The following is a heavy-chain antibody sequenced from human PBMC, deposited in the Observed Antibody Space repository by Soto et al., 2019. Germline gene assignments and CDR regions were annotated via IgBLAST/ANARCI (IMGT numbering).Heavy chain of an antibody. V-gene: IGHV3-72*01. D-gene: IGHD5-12*01. CDR3: SRSKDGSDDY. CDR1: GFSFSGHY. CDR2: IRTKGARYTT. Sequence: GGSLRLSCAASGFSFSGHYMDWVGQAPGKGLEWVGRIRTKGARYTTEYAASVKGRFTISRDDSKNSLYLQMNSLKPEDTALYYCSRSKDGSDDYWGQGTLVTVSS. J-gene: IGHJ4*02.